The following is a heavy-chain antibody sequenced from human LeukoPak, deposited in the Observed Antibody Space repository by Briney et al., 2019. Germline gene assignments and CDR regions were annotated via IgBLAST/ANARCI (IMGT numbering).Heavy chain of an antibody. Sequence: ASVKMTFKASGYTFTSSYINWVRQAPGQGLEWMGWISAYSSKTSYAQKFKGRVTMTTDSSTNTAYMDLTSLRSDDTAVYYCARGGTYSACIDHWGQGHVHRVSS. J-gene: IGHJ4*02. CDR3: ARGGTYSACIDH. D-gene: IGHD1-26*01. V-gene: IGHV1-18*01. CDR2: ISAYSSKT. CDR1: GYTFTSSY.